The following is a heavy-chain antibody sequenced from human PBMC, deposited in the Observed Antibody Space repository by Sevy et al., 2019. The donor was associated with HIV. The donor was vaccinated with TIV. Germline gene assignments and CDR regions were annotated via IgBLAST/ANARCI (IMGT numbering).Heavy chain of an antibody. V-gene: IGHV3-48*02. CDR3: ARDQAKQLVLGGFDY. D-gene: IGHD6-6*01. CDR2: ISSSSSTI. CDR1: GFTFSSYS. J-gene: IGHJ4*02. Sequence: GGSLRLSCAASGFTFSSYSMNWVRQAPGKGLEWVSYISSSSSTIYYADSVKGRFTISRDNAKNSLYLQMNSLRDEDTAVYDCARDQAKQLVLGGFDYWGQGTLVTVSS.